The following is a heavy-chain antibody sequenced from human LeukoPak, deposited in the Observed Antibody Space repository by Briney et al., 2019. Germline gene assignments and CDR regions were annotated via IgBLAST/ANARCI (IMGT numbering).Heavy chain of an antibody. CDR3: ARRGSGYSYGHEAFDI. Sequence: GGSLRLSCAASGFTFSSYEMNWVPQAPGKGRRGVSYISSSGSTIYYADSVKGRFTISRDNAKNSLYLQMNSLRAEDTAVYYCARRGSGYSYGHEAFDIWGQGTMVTVSS. V-gene: IGHV3-48*03. CDR1: GFTFSSYE. CDR2: ISSSGSTI. J-gene: IGHJ3*02. D-gene: IGHD5-18*01.